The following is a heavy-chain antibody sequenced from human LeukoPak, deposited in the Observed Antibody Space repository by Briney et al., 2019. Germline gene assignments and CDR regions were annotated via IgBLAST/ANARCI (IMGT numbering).Heavy chain of an antibody. D-gene: IGHD2-2*01. J-gene: IGHJ3*02. CDR2: IYHSGST. CDR3: ASCSSTSNDAFDI. CDR1: GYSIGSGYY. V-gene: IGHV4-38-2*01. Sequence: SETLSLTCAVSGYSIGSGYYWGWIRQPPGKGLEWIGSIYHSGSTYYNPSLKSRVTISVDTSKNQFSLKLSSVTAADTAVYYCASCSSTSNDAFDIWGQGTMVTVSS.